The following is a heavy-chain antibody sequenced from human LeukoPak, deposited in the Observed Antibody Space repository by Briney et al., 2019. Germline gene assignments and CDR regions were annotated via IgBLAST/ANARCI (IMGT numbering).Heavy chain of an antibody. CDR1: GFTFSSYS. Sequence: PGGSLRLSCAASGFTFSSYSMNWVRQAPGRGLTWVSGISGSGGSTYYADSVKGRFTISRDNPRSTLYLQMSSLRAEDTAVYYCARKLSGYAPFDCWGQGTLVTVSS. CDR3: ARKLSGYAPFDC. CDR2: ISGSGGST. V-gene: IGHV3-23*01. D-gene: IGHD5-12*01. J-gene: IGHJ4*02.